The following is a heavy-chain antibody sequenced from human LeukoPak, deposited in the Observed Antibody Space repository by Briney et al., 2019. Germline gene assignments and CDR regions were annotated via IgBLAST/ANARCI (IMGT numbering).Heavy chain of an antibody. D-gene: IGHD6-19*01. CDR3: AREAAVAGTKPWGNDY. CDR2: INPNSGGT. V-gene: IGHV1-2*02. CDR1: GYTFTGYY. Sequence: ASVKVSCKASGYTFTGYYMHWVRQAPGQGPEWMGWINPNSGGTNYAQKFQGRVTMTRDTSISTAYMELSRLRSDDTAVYYCAREAAVAGTKPWGNDYWGQGTLVTVSS. J-gene: IGHJ4*02.